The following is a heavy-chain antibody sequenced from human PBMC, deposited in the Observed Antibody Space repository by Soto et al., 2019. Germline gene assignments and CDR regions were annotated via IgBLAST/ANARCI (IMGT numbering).Heavy chain of an antibody. CDR2: INPSGGST. CDR3: TMRVEMNY. J-gene: IGHJ4*02. CDR1: GYSFTSYY. Sequence: QVQLVQSGAEVKKPGASVKVSCKASGYSFTSYYIHWVRQAPGQGLEWMGRINPSGGSTNYAQKFQGRVTMTSDTSTSTLYMDLRSVRTEDTAVYYCTMRVEMNYWGQGTLVTVSS. D-gene: IGHD1-1*01. V-gene: IGHV1-46*03.